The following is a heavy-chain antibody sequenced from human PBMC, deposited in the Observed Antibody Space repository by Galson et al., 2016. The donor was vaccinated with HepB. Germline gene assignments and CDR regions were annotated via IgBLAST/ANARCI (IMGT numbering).Heavy chain of an antibody. J-gene: IGHJ5*02. CDR2: IYWDNDK. D-gene: IGHD6-6*01. CDR3: ARTKKIEYNRSRRAVGFDA. Sequence: PALVKPTQTLTLTCTFSGFSLSTSGVGVGWVRQPPGKALEWLALIYWDNDKRYRPSLRSRLTITKDTSKNQVVLTMTNMDPVDTATYYCARTKKIEYNRSRRAVGFDAWGQGTLVTVSS. CDR1: GFSLSTSGVG. V-gene: IGHV2-5*02.